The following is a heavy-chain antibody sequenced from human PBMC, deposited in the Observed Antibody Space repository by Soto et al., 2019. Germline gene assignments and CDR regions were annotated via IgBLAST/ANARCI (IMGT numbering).Heavy chain of an antibody. CDR3: ASRYYNSRGYFDY. D-gene: IGHD3-22*01. CDR2: IIPIFGTG. V-gene: IGHV1-69*01. CDR1: GGIFSNYV. J-gene: IGHJ4*02. Sequence: QVQLVQSGAEVKKPGSSVKVACKASGGIFSNYVLNWVRQAPGQGLEWMGGIIPIFGTGNYAQKFQGRVTITADESTTTTSMELRGLRSEDTAVYYCASRYYNSRGYFDYWGQGTLVTVPS.